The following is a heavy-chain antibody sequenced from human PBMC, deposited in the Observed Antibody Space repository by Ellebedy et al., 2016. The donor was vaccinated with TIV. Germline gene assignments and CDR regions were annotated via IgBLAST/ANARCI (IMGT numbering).Heavy chain of an antibody. J-gene: IGHJ4*02. Sequence: MPSETLSLTCAISGDSVSSNSAAWNWIRQSPSRGLEWLGRTYYRSKWFNEYAVSLKSRITIHPDTSKSQFSLQLHSVTPEDTAVYYCARAPGIAAAGSRVYFDYWGQGTLVTVSS. V-gene: IGHV6-1*01. D-gene: IGHD6-13*01. CDR2: TYYRSKWFN. CDR1: GDSVSSNSAA. CDR3: ARAPGIAAAGSRVYFDY.